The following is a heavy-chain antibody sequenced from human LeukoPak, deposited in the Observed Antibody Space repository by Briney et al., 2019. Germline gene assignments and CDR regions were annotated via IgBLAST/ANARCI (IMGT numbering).Heavy chain of an antibody. CDR3: ARQGSSWSDWYFDL. Sequence: PSETLSLTCTVSGGSISSYYWSWIRQPPGKGLEWIGYIYYSGSTNYNPSLKSRVTISVDTSKNQFSLKLSSVTAADTAVYYCARQGSSWSDWYFDLWGRGTLVTVSS. CDR1: GGSISSYY. J-gene: IGHJ2*01. D-gene: IGHD6-13*01. CDR2: IYYSGST. V-gene: IGHV4-59*01.